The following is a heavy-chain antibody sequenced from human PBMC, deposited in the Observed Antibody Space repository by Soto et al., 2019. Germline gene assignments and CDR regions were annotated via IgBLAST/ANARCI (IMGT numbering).Heavy chain of an antibody. CDR1: GFIVSNNY. V-gene: IGHV3-53*01. J-gene: IGHJ6*02. Sequence: GGSLRLSCAASGFIVSNNYMSWVRQAPGKGLEWVSVIYSGGRTFYADSVKGRFTISGDNSKNTLYLQMNSLRAKDTAVYYCARDRPDYYGMDVWGQGTTVTVSS. CDR3: ARDRPDYYGMDV. CDR2: IYSGGRT.